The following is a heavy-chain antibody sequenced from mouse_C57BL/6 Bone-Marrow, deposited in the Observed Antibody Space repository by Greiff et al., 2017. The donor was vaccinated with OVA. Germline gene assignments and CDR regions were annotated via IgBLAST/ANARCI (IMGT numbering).Heavy chain of an antibody. Sequence: QFQLQQSGPGLVQPSQSLSITCTVSGFSLTSYGVHWVRQSPGKGLEWLGVIWSGGSTDYNAAFISRLSISKDNSKSQVFFKMNSLQADDTAIYYCARKDYGSSGFAYWGQGTLVTVSA. CDR1: GFSLTSYG. J-gene: IGHJ3*01. CDR3: ARKDYGSSGFAY. V-gene: IGHV2-2*01. CDR2: IWSGGST. D-gene: IGHD1-1*01.